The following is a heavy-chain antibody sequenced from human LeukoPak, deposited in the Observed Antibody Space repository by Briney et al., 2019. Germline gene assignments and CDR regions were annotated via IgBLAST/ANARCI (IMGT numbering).Heavy chain of an antibody. J-gene: IGHJ3*02. CDR2: INPNSGGT. Sequence: ASVKVSFKASGYTFTVYYMHWVRQAPGQGHEWMGWINPNSGGTNYAQKFQGRVTITRDTSITTAYMELSKLSLDETAVYYCARDRVLLWFGELLAFDIWGQGTMVTGSS. V-gene: IGHV1-2*02. CDR1: GYTFTVYY. D-gene: IGHD3-10*01. CDR3: ARDRVLLWFGELLAFDI.